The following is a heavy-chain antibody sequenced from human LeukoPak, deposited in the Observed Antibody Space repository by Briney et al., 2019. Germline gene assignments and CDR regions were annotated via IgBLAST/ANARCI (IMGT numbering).Heavy chain of an antibody. Sequence: GGSLRLSCAASGFTFSSYSMSWVRQAPGKGLEWVAYISSSSSTLHYADPVKGRFTISRDNANNSLYLQMNSLRDEDTAVYYCARDGRPFDIWGQGTMVTVSS. CDR1: GFTFSSYS. V-gene: IGHV3-48*02. J-gene: IGHJ3*02. CDR2: ISSSSSTL. CDR3: ARDGRPFDI.